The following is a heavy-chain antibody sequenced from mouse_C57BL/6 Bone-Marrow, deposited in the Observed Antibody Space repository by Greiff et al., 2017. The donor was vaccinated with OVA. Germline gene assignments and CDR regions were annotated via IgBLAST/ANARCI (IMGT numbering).Heavy chain of an antibody. D-gene: IGHD1-1*01. CDR2: ISSGGDYI. CDR1: GFTFSSYA. CDR3: TRDYYGSSPFAY. Sequence: EVKLMESGEGLVKPGGSLKLSCAASGFTFSSYAMSWVRQTPEKRLEWVAYISSGGDYIYYADTVKGRSTISRDNARNTLYLQMSSLKSEDTAMYYCTRDYYGSSPFAYWGQGTLVTVSA. J-gene: IGHJ3*01. V-gene: IGHV5-9-1*02.